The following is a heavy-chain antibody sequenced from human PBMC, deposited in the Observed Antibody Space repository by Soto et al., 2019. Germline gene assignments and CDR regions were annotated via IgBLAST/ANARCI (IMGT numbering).Heavy chain of an antibody. Sequence: QVQLVQSGTEVKKPGASVKVSCKTSGYTVTSHYMHWVRQAPGQVLEWMGLIHPSDGDTAYAQRFRGRVTMTRDASTSTVYMELNNLTSEDTAVFYCAREAGSFDFWGQGTLLTVPS. D-gene: IGHD6-25*01. V-gene: IGHV1-46*01. CDR2: IHPSDGDT. CDR1: GYTVTSHY. J-gene: IGHJ4*02. CDR3: AREAGSFDF.